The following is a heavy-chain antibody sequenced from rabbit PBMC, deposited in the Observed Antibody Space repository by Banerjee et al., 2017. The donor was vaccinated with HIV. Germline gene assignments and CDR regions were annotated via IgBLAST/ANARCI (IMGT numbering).Heavy chain of an antibody. V-gene: IGHV1S45*01. D-gene: IGHD1-1*01. CDR3: STGDGSGDYIYGNFAL. CDR2: SYTGNGKN. Sequence: QEQLVESGGGLVKPEGSLTLICTASGFFFSNRYDMCWVRQAPGKGLEWIGFSYTGNGKNYDSGWGKNRCFITNTTSSTATLLLTTRTAAATAAYFFSTGDGSGDYIYGNFALWGPGTLVTVS. J-gene: IGHJ4*01. CDR1: GFFFSNRYD.